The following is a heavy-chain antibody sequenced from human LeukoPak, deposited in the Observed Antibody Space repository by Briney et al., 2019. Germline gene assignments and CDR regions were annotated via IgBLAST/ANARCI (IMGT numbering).Heavy chain of an antibody. CDR1: GFTFSSYSM. CDR3: AERGSGWYFHN. D-gene: IGHD6-19*01. CDR2: IHHSGST. V-gene: IGHV4-4*02. J-gene: IGHJ4*02. Sequence: PGGSLRLSCAASGFTFSSYSMNWVRQAPGKGLEWIGEIHHSGSTHYNPSLKSRLTISVDKSKNQFSLKLTSVTAADTAVYYCAERGSGWYFHNWGQGTLVTVSS.